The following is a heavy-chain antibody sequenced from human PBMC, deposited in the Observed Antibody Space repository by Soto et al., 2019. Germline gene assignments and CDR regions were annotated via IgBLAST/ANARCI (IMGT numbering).Heavy chain of an antibody. V-gene: IGHV1-69*12. CDR2: IIPIFGTA. Sequence: QVQLVQSGAEVKKPGSSVKVSCKASGGTFSSYAISWVRQAPGQGLEWMGGIIPIFGTANYAQKFQGRVTITADESTSKADMGLGSLRSEDTAVYYCARDGRGGLGGMDVWGQGTTVTVSS. CDR3: ARDGRGGLGGMDV. CDR1: GGTFSSYA. J-gene: IGHJ6*02. D-gene: IGHD2-15*01.